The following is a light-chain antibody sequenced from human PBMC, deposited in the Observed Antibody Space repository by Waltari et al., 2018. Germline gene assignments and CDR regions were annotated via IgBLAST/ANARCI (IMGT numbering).Light chain of an antibody. CDR2: VTS. CDR3: QQYNEWPYT. CDR1: KNIGNN. Sequence: ETIMTQSPATLSVSPGESATLSCRASKNIGNNLAWYQQTPGQAPRLLIYVTSSRSTGIPVRFLGAGSGTDFTLTISSLQSEDFGVYYCQQYNEWPYTFGQGTKVDLK. V-gene: IGKV3-15*01. J-gene: IGKJ2*01.